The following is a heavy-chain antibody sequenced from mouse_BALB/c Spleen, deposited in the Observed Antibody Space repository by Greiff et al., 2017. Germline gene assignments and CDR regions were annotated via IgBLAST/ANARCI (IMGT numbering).Heavy chain of an antibody. CDR2: IWGDGST. CDR1: GFSLTGYG. D-gene: IGHD1-2*01. CDR3: ARGIHYYGYRVFGD. V-gene: IGHV2-6-7*01. Sequence: VQVVESGPGLVAPSQSLSITCTVSGFSLTGYGVNWVRQPPGKGLEWLGMIWGDGSTDYNSALKSRLSISKDNSKSQVFLKMNSLQTDDTARYYCARGIHYYGYRVFGDWGQGTLVTVSA. J-gene: IGHJ3*01.